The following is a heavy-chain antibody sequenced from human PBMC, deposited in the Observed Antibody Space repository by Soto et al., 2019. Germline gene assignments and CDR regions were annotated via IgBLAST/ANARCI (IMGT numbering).Heavy chain of an antibody. CDR1: GFTFSDHY. J-gene: IGHJ6*02. D-gene: IGHD1-1*01. CDR2: VSDKAHSHTT. V-gene: IGHV3-72*01. Sequence: PGGSLRLSCAASGFTFSDHYMDWVRQAPGKGLEWVARVSDKAHSHTTEYAASVKGRFTISRDDSKTSLYLDMNSLTTADTAVYFCARGSQSRLTSYYYGMDVWGQGTTVTVSS. CDR3: ARGSQSRLTSYYYGMDV.